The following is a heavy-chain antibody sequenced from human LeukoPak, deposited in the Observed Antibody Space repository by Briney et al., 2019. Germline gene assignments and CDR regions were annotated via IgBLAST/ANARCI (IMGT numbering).Heavy chain of an antibody. D-gene: IGHD3-22*01. Sequence: SETPSLTCTVSGGSISSYYWSWIRQPPGKGLEWIGYIYYSGSTNYNPSLKSRVTISADTSKNQFSLKLSSVTAADTAVYYCARGPYYYDSSGYPYYYYYYYMDVWGKGTTVTISS. CDR1: GGSISSYY. CDR3: ARGPYYYDSSGYPYYYYYYYMDV. V-gene: IGHV4-59*01. CDR2: IYYSGST. J-gene: IGHJ6*03.